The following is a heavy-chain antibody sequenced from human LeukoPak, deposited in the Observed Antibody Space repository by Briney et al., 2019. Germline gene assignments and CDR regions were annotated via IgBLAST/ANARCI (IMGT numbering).Heavy chain of an antibody. CDR3: ARPKFTYDNGGLSVDV. J-gene: IGHJ6*02. CDR2: IYYSEST. D-gene: IGHD3-16*01. CDR1: GGPISNYY. V-gene: IGHV4-59*01. Sequence: PSETLSLTCTVSGGPISNYYWSWIRQPPGKGLEYIGHIYYSESTNYNPALKSRVTMTVDTSKNQFSLKLISVTAADTAVYYCARPKFTYDNGGLSVDVWGQGTTVTVSS.